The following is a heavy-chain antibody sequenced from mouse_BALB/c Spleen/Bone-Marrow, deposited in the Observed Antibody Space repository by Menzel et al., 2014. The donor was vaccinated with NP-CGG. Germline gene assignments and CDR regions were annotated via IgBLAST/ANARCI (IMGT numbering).Heavy chain of an antibody. J-gene: IGHJ4*01. CDR3: GTGGGNYGMNY. V-gene: IGHV1-37*01. D-gene: IGHD2-14*01. CDR1: GYSFTGNF. Sequence: VQLQQSGPGLVKPGASVKISCKASGYSFTGNFMNWVKQSHGKSLEWIGRINPYNGDAFYNQKFKGKATLTADKSSATAHMELLSLTSEDSAVYYCGTGGGNYGMNYWGQGTSVTVSS. CDR2: INPYNGDA.